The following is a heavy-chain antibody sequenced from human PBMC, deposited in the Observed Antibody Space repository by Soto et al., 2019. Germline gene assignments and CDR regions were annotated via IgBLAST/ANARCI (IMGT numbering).Heavy chain of an antibody. CDR2: ISGSGGST. V-gene: IGHV3-23*01. CDR1: GFTFSSYA. D-gene: IGHD3-10*01. Sequence: EVQLLESGGGLVQPGGSLRLSCAASGFTFSSYAMSWVRQAPGKGLEWVSAISGSGGSTYYADSVKGRFTISRDNSKNTLFLQMNSLRAEDTAVYYCAKGNVDPHYGSGSRSSYVYYYYMDVWGKGTTVTISS. J-gene: IGHJ6*03. CDR3: AKGNVDPHYGSGSRSSYVYYYYMDV.